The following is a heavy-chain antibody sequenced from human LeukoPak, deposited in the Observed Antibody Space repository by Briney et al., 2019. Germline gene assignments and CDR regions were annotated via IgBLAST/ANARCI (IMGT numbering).Heavy chain of an antibody. CDR2: IYYSGST. Sequence: PSETLSLTCTVSGGSTSSGGYYWSWIRQHPGKGLEWIGYIYYSGSTYYNPSLKSRVTISVDTSKNQFSLKLSSVTAADTAVYYCARGRGTVEDIVVVVADHFDYWGQGTLVTVSS. CDR3: ARGRGTVEDIVVVVADHFDY. J-gene: IGHJ4*02. D-gene: IGHD2-15*01. CDR1: GGSTSSGGYY. V-gene: IGHV4-31*03.